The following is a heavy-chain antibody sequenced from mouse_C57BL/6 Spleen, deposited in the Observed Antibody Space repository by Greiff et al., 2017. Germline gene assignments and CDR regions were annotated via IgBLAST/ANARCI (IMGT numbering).Heavy chain of an antibody. CDR2: IDPEDGET. CDR1: GFNITDYY. D-gene: IGHD1-1*01. V-gene: IGHV14-2*01. CDR3: ARDYYGSSGRFAY. Sequence: EVQLQQSGAELVKPGASVKLSCTASGFNITDYYMHWVKQRTEQGLEWIGRIDPEDGETKYAPKFQGKATITADTSSNTAYLQLSSLTSEDTAVYYCARDYYGSSGRFAYWGQGTLVTVSA. J-gene: IGHJ3*01.